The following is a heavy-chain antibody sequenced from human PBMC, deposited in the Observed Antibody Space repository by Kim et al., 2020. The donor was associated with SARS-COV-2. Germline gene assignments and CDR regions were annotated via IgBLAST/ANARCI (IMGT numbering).Heavy chain of an antibody. CDR1: GGSISSSSYY. CDR2: IYYSGST. CDR3: ASPASTRTFYYYYYGM. Sequence: SETLSLTCTVSGGSISSSSYYWGWIRQPPGKGLEWIGSIYYSGSTYYNPSLKSRVTISVDTSKNQFSLKLTSVTAADRAVYSFASPASTRTFYYYYYGM. V-gene: IGHV4-39*01. J-gene: IGHJ6*01. D-gene: IGHD3-16*01.